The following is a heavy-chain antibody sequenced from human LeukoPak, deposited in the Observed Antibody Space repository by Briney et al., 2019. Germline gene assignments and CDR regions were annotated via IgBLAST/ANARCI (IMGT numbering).Heavy chain of an antibody. J-gene: IGHJ6*03. CDR3: ARDSYYGSGSQSGYYYYYMDV. D-gene: IGHD3-10*01. Sequence: PGGSLRLSCAASGFTFSSYSMNWVRQAPGKGLGWVSVIYSGGSAYYADSVKGRFTISRDSSKNTLYLQMNSLRAEDTAVYYCARDSYYGSGSQSGYYYYYMDVWGKGTTVTISS. CDR2: IYSGGSA. V-gene: IGHV3-66*01. CDR1: GFTFSSYS.